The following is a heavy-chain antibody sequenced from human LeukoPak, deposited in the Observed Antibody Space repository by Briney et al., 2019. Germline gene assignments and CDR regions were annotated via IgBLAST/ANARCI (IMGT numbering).Heavy chain of an antibody. CDR1: GFTFSSYA. CDR2: ICPDGSNQ. J-gene: IGHJ4*02. CDR3: ARDRGPGGLAGTYY. Sequence: PGRSLRLSCAASGFTFSSYAMHWVRQTPGKGVESAAVICPDGSNQPYTDSVKGRFTISRDNSKNTLDLHMNSLRAEDTAVYYCARDRGPGGLAGTYYWGQGTLVTVSS. D-gene: IGHD6-19*01. V-gene: IGHV3-33*01.